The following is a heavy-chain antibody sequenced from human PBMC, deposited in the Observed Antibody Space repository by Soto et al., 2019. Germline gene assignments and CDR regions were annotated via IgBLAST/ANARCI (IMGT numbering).Heavy chain of an antibody. CDR3: ARAAAGGYWFDP. D-gene: IGHD6-13*01. J-gene: IGHJ5*02. CDR1: GYTLTSNV. V-gene: IGHV1-18*04. CDR2: ISAYNGNT. Sequence: VNETCQASGYTLTSNVISWVRQAPGQGSEWMGWISAYNGNTNYAQKLQGRVTMTTDTSTSTAYMELRSLRSDDTAVYYCARAAAGGYWFDPWGQGTLVTGSS.